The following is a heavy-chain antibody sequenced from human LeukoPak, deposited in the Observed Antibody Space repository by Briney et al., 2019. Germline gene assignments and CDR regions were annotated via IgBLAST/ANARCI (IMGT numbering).Heavy chain of an antibody. J-gene: IGHJ3*02. Sequence: SETLSLTCTVSGGSISSYYWSWIRQPPGKGLEWIGYIYYSGSTNYNPSLKSRVTISVDTSKNQFSLKLSSVTAADTAVYYCARQSVLLWFGESNNDAFDIWGQGTMVTVSS. CDR3: ARQSVLLWFGESNNDAFDI. D-gene: IGHD3-10*01. CDR2: IYYSGST. CDR1: GGSISSYY. V-gene: IGHV4-59*08.